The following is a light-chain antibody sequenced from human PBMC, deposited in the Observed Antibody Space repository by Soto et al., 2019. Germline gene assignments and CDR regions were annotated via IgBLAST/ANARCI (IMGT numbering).Light chain of an antibody. V-gene: IGKV3-20*01. Sequence: EIVLTQSAGTLSLSPGERATLSCRASQSVRSNLAWYHQNPGQPPRLLIYDASSRATGIPSRFSGSGSGADFTLTISRLEPEDFAVYYCQQYGSSGTFGQRTKVDIK. J-gene: IGKJ1*01. CDR3: QQYGSSGT. CDR2: DAS. CDR1: QSVRSN.